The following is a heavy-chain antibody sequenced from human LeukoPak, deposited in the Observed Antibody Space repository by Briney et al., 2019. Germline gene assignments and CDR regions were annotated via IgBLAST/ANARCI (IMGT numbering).Heavy chain of an antibody. V-gene: IGHV4-38-2*02. CDR2: IYHSGST. Sequence: PSETLSLTCTVSGYSIRSGYYWGWIRQPPGKGLEWIGSIYHSGSTYHNPSPKSRISISEDTSKNQFSLKLTSVTAADTAVYYCARAPGSVGSNCYRNWFYPXXXGXXXTVSS. D-gene: IGHD6-13*01. J-gene: IGHJ5*02. CDR3: ARAPGSVGSNCYRNWFYP. CDR1: GYSIRSGYY.